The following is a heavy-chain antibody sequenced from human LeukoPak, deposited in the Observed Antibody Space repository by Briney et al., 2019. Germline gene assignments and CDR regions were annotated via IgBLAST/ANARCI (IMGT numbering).Heavy chain of an antibody. D-gene: IGHD6-13*01. CDR3: ARDRGGPIEAAGTNFDS. CDR1: GFSISSYA. J-gene: IGHJ4*02. Sequence: PGGSLRLSCAASGFSISSYAMSWVRQAPGEGLEWVSTISGSGGSTYYADSVKGRFTISRDISKNTLYLQVNSLRAEDTAVYYCARDRGGPIEAAGTNFDSWGQGTLVTVSS. V-gene: IGHV3-23*01. CDR2: ISGSGGST.